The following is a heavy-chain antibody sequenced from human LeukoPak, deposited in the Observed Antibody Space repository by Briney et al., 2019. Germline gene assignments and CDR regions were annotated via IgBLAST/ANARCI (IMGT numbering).Heavy chain of an antibody. CDR2: ISWNSGSI. CDR3: AKDTAAGTY. V-gene: IGHV3-9*01. Sequence: QPGGSLGLSCAASGFTFDDYAMHWVRQAPGKGLEWVSGISWNSGSIGYADSVKGRFTISRDNAKNSLYLQMNSLRAEDTALYYCAKDTAAGTYWGQGTLVTVSS. D-gene: IGHD6-13*01. CDR1: GFTFDDYA. J-gene: IGHJ4*02.